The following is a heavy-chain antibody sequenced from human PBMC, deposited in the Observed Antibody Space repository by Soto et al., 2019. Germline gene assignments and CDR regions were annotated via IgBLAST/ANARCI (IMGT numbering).Heavy chain of an antibody. Sequence: SETLSLTCTVSGGSISNYYWSWLRQPPGKGLEWIGYIAYSGSSNYNPSLRSRVTISVDTSKNQFSLMLSSLRSEDTAVYYCARDPYGPGSYSSDYFDYWGQGTLVTVSS. CDR2: IAYSGSS. J-gene: IGHJ4*02. D-gene: IGHD3-10*01. V-gene: IGHV4-59*01. CDR3: ARDPYGPGSYSSDYFDY. CDR1: GGSISNYY.